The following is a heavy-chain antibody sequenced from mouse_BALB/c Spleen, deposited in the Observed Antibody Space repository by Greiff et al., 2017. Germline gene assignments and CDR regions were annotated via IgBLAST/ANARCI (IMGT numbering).Heavy chain of an antibody. J-gene: IGHJ3*01. V-gene: IGHV4-1*02. CDR3: ARPRATAWFAY. D-gene: IGHD3-1*01. CDR2: INPDSSTI. Sequence: AAGGVDFSRYWMSWVRQAPGKGLEWIGEINPDSSTINYTPSLKDKFIISRDNAKNTLYLQMSKVRSEDTALYYCARPRATAWFAYWGQGTLVTVSA. CDR1: GVDFSRYW.